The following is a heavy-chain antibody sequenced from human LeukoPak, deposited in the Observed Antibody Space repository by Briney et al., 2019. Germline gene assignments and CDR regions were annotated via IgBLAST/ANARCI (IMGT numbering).Heavy chain of an antibody. CDR1: GFTFSNYA. CDR3: AKVVAGNIDYYFDY. V-gene: IGHV3-30-3*01. Sequence: GGSLRLSCAASGFTFSNYAIHWVRQAPGKGLEWVAVISYDGSNKYYADSVKGRFTISRDNSNNTVYLQMRNLRVEHTAVYYCAKVVAGNIDYYFDYWGQGILVAVSS. J-gene: IGHJ4*02. CDR2: ISYDGSNK. D-gene: IGHD2/OR15-2a*01.